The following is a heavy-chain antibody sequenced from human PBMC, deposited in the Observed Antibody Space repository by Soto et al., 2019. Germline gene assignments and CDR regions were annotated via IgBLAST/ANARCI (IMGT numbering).Heavy chain of an antibody. CDR1: GGSISSSNW. D-gene: IGHD6-13*01. Sequence: PSETLSLTCAVSGGSISSSNWWSWVRQPPGKGLEWIGEIYHSGSTNYNPSLKSRVTISVDKSKNQFSLKLSSVTAADTAVYYCARVREAVAGYTLDNWGQGILVTVSS. CDR2: IYHSGST. CDR3: ARVREAVAGYTLDN. J-gene: IGHJ4*02. V-gene: IGHV4-4*02.